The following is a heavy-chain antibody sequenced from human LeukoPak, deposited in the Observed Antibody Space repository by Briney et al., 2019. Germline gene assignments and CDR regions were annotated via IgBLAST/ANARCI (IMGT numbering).Heavy chain of an antibody. CDR3: AKVSRYPYSSSPNWFDP. CDR1: GFTFSSYG. Sequence: PGGSLRLSCAASGFTFSSYGMHWVRQAPGKGLEWVAFIRYDGSNKYYADSVKGRFTISRDNSKNTLYLQINSLRAEDTAVYYCAKVSRYPYSSSPNWFDPWGQGTLVTVSS. CDR2: IRYDGSNK. V-gene: IGHV3-30*02. J-gene: IGHJ5*02. D-gene: IGHD6-13*01.